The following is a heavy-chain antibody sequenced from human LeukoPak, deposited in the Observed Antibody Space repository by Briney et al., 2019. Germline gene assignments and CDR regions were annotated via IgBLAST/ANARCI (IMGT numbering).Heavy chain of an antibody. J-gene: IGHJ4*02. CDR3: AKAHAGYYDNTGYCDY. D-gene: IGHD3-22*01. V-gene: IGHV3-66*02. CDR2: VYGGGNT. CDR1: GFTFANDR. Sequence: GGSLRLSCAASGFTFANDRMSWVRQAPGKGLEWVSTVYGGGNTAYADSVKGRFTISRDNSEDTLYLQMTSLRPGDTAVYYCAKAHAGYYDNTGYCDYWGQGTLVTVSS.